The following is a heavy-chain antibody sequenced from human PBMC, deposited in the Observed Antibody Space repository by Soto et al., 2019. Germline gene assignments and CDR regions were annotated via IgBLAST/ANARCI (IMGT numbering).Heavy chain of an antibody. V-gene: IGHV4-39*01. J-gene: IGHJ4*01. CDR3: ARLGHQYYFDY. D-gene: IGHD2-2*01. CDR1: GGSISSSSYY. CDR2: MYYSGST. Sequence: QLQLQESGPGLVKPSETLSLTCTVSGGSISSSSYYWGWIRQPPGKGLEWIGSMYYSGSTYYNPPLKSRVTISVDTSTDQFSLKLSSVTAADTAVYSWARLGHQYYFDYWGHGTLVTVSS.